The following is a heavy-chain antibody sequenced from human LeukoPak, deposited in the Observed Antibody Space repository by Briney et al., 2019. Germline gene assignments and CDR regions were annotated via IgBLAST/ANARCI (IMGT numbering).Heavy chain of an antibody. CDR1: GFTFSSYA. Sequence: GGSLRLSCAASGFTFSSYAMHWVRQAPGKGLEWVAVISYDGSNKYYADSVKGRFTISRDNPKNTLYLQMNSLRAEDTAVYYCAKWKTLTAMAYYFDHWGQGTLVTVSS. J-gene: IGHJ4*02. CDR2: ISYDGSNK. CDR3: AKWKTLTAMAYYFDH. V-gene: IGHV3-30*04. D-gene: IGHD5-18*01.